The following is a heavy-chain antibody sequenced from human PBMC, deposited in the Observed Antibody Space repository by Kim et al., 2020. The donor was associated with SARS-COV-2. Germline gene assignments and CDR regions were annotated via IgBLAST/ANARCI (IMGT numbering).Heavy chain of an antibody. CDR3: ARDLEETSLTGYCSGGSYSYCDC. J-gene: IGHJ4*02. CDR2: IWYDGSNK. V-gene: IGHV3-33*01. Sequence: GGSLRLSCAASGFTFSSYGMHWVRQAPGKGLEWVAVIWYDGSNKYYADSVKGRFTISRDNSKNTLYLQMNSLRAEDTAVYYCARDLEETSLTGYCSGGSYSYCDCWRQGALDTHSS. D-gene: IGHD2-15*01. CDR1: GFTFSSYG.